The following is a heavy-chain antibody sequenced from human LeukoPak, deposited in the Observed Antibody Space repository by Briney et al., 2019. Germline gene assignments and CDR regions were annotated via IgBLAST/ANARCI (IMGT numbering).Heavy chain of an antibody. CDR1: GFTFNRHW. Sequence: QPGGSLRLSCAASGFTFNRHWMSWVRQAPGKGLEWVASIKQNGNEKYYVDSVKGRFIISRDNAENSVSLQMNSLRAEDTAVYYCARDAGDSQHYSYYGMDVWGQGTTVTVSS. J-gene: IGHJ6*02. V-gene: IGHV3-7*01. D-gene: IGHD1-26*01. CDR3: ARDAGDSQHYSYYGMDV. CDR2: IKQNGNEK.